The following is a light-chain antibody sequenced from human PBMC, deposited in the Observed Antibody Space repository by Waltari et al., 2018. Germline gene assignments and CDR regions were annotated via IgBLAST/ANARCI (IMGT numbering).Light chain of an antibody. Sequence: QSVLTQPRSVSGSPGQSVAISCPGTSSDVGAYDYVSWYHQYPAKAPKGIIYGVFTGAAGVPVRFSCAKSGNTAALTISGRQAEDEADYYCCSYANAKWVFGGGTRLTVL. CDR2: GVF. CDR1: SSDVGAYDY. V-gene: IGLV2-11*01. CDR3: CSYANAKWV. J-gene: IGLJ3*02.